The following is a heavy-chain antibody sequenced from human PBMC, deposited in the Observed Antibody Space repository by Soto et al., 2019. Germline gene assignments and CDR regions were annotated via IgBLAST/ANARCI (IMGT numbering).Heavy chain of an antibody. J-gene: IGHJ4*02. V-gene: IGHV1-18*01. CDR1: GYTFTSYG. CDR3: AREAGITMVRGVIVSSYYFDY. CDR2: ISAYNGNT. Sequence: QVQLVQSGAEVKKPGASVKVSCKASGYTFTSYGISWVRQAPGQGLEWMGWISAYNGNTNYAQKLQGRVTMTTDTSTRTAEMELRSLRSDDTAVYYCAREAGITMVRGVIVSSYYFDYWGQGTLVTVSS. D-gene: IGHD3-10*01.